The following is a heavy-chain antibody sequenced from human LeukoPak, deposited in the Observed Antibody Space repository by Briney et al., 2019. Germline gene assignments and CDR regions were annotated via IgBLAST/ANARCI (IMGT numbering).Heavy chain of an antibody. V-gene: IGHV1-24*01. CDR3: ATDRRYFDSSGYYYDGMDV. D-gene: IGHD3-22*01. CDR1: GHTLTELS. CDR2: FDPEDGET. J-gene: IGHJ6*02. Sequence: ASVKVSCKVSGHTLTELSLHWVRRAPGKGLEWMGGFDPEDGETIYAQKFQGRVTMTEDTSTNTAYMELSSLRSEDTAVYYCATDRRYFDSSGYYYDGMDVWGQGTTVSVSS.